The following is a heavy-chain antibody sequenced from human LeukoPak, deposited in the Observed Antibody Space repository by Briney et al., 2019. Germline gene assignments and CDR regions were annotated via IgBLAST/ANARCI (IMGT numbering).Heavy chain of an antibody. V-gene: IGHV3-74*01. CDR2: INTDGSST. CDR1: GFTFSSYW. J-gene: IGHJ4*02. D-gene: IGHD3-3*01. CDR3: ATAGRYYDFWSGIRG. Sequence: GGSLRLSCAASGFTFSSYWMHWVRQAPGKGLVWVSRINTDGSSTSYADSVKGRFTISRDNAKNTLYLQMNSLRAEDTAVYYCATAGRYYDFWSGIRGWGQGTLVPVSS.